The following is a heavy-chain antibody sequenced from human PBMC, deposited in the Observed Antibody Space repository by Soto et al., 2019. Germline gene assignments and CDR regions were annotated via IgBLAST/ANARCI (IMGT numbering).Heavy chain of an antibody. CDR1: TLTVSLYG. CDR2: ISNDGGTQ. J-gene: IGHJ5*01. V-gene: IGHV3-30*03. Sequence: QVHLVESGGGVVQPGRSLRLSCAAYTLTVSLYGIQWIRQAPGKGLDWVAFISNDGGTQYYADSVKGRFSISRDNSMNTVDLHMNSLRAEDTAIYYCARDIWSGNYKWFDSWGQGTLVTVSS. CDR3: ARDIWSGNYKWFDS. D-gene: IGHD3-3*01.